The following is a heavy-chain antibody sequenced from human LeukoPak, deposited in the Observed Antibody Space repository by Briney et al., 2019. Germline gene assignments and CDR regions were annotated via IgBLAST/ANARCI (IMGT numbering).Heavy chain of an antibody. CDR2: INHSVGT. V-gene: IGHV4-39*07. CDR3: ARGHTRITMLRGSRSAYYFDY. D-gene: IGHD3-10*01. J-gene: IGHJ4*02. Sequence: SETLSLTCTVSGVSISSSNSYWGWIRQPPGKGLEWIGEINHSVGTNYNPSLKSRVTMSLDTSKNQFSLKLSSVTAADTAVYYCARGHTRITMLRGSRSAYYFDYWGQGTLVTVSS. CDR1: GVSISSSNSY.